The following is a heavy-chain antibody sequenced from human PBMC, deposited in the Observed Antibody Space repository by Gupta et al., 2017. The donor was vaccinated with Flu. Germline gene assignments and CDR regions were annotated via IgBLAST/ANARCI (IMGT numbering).Heavy chain of an antibody. CDR1: GFTFSSYG. V-gene: IGHV3-33*01. Sequence: QVQLVESGGGVVQPGRSLRPSCAASGFTFSSYGRHWVRQGPGKGLEWVAVIWYDGSNKYYADSVKGRFTISRDNSKNTLYLQMNSLRAEDTAVYYCARDSGSYSFDYWGQGTLVTVSS. CDR2: IWYDGSNK. CDR3: ARDSGSYSFDY. D-gene: IGHD1-26*01. J-gene: IGHJ4*02.